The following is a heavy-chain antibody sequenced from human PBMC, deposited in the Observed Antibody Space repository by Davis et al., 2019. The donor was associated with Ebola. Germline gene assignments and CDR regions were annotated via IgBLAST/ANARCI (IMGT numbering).Heavy chain of an antibody. V-gene: IGHV6-1*01. J-gene: IGHJ4*02. D-gene: IGHD5-12*01. CDR2: AYYRSKWNT. CDR3: ARDISNKTGYDPYPFNY. Sequence: SETLSLSCAISGDTVSSDSAAWNWISQSPSRDHEWLGRAYYRSKWNTDYAVSMKGRLTISPYTSKNQFSLQLSSVTPEDTAVYYCARDISNKTGYDPYPFNYLGPGTLVTVSS. CDR1: GDTVSSDSAA.